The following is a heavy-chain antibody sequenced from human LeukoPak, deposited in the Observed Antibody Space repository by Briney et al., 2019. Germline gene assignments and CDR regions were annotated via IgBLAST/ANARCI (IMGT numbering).Heavy chain of an antibody. CDR2: IIPIFGTA. Sequence: ASVKVSCKASGGTFSSYAISWVRQAPGQGLEWMGGIIPIFGTANYAQKFQGRVTITTDESTSTAYMELSSLRSEDTAVYYCASRTDCTSTNCPSAFDLWGQGTMVIVSS. D-gene: IGHD2-2*01. CDR1: GGTFSSYA. J-gene: IGHJ3*01. CDR3: ASRTDCTSTNCPSAFDL. V-gene: IGHV1-69*05.